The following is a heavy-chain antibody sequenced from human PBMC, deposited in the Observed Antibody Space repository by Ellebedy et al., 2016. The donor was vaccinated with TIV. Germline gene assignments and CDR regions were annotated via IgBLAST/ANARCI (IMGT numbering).Heavy chain of an antibody. V-gene: IGHV1-2*02. J-gene: IGHJ4*02. CDR3: ARDQFKGRYYASSGYSIWFPLGY. Sequence: AASVKVSCKASGYTFTGYYMHWVRQAPGQGLEWMGWINPNSGGTNYAQKFQGRVTMTRDTSISTAYMELSRLRSDDTAVYYCARDQFKGRYYASSGYSIWFPLGYWGQGTLVTVSS. CDR1: GYTFTGYY. CDR2: INPNSGGT. D-gene: IGHD3-22*01.